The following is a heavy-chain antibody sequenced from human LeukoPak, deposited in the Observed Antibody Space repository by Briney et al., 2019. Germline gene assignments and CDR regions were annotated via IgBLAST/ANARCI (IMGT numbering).Heavy chain of an antibody. CDR1: GFTVSSNY. CDR2: IYSGGTT. J-gene: IGHJ4*02. CDR3: AREVLDTAMALGY. Sequence: PAGSLSLSSAASGFTVSSNYMSWVRQAPGKGLEWVSIIYSGGTTYYADSVKGRFTISRDNSKNTLYLQMNSLRAEDTAVYYCAREVLDTAMALGYWGQGNPGTVSS. D-gene: IGHD5-18*01. V-gene: IGHV3-66*01.